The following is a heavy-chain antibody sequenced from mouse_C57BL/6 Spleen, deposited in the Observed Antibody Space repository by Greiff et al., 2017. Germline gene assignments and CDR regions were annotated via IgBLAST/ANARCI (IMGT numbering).Heavy chain of an antibody. Sequence: QVQLKQSGAELVKPGASVKISCKASGYAFSSYWMNWVKQRPGKGLEWIGQIYPGDGDTNYNGKFKGKATLTADKSSSTAYMQLSSLTSEDSAVYFCARWGVYGSSYAMDYWGQGTSVTVSS. V-gene: IGHV1-80*01. D-gene: IGHD1-1*01. CDR2: IYPGDGDT. J-gene: IGHJ4*01. CDR1: GYAFSSYW. CDR3: ARWGVYGSSYAMDY.